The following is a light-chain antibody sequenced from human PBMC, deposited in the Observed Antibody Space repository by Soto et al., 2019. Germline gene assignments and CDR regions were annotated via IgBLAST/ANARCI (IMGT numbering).Light chain of an antibody. CDR1: QSIGTS. CDR3: QQSYTAPFT. Sequence: DFQMTQSPSSLSASVGDRVSITCRASQSIGTSLNWYQQKPGKAPKLLIYSASTLQGGGPSRFSGSGSGTDFPLTISSLQPEDFGSYYCQQSYTAPFTFGPGTKVDVK. J-gene: IGKJ3*01. V-gene: IGKV1-39*01. CDR2: SAS.